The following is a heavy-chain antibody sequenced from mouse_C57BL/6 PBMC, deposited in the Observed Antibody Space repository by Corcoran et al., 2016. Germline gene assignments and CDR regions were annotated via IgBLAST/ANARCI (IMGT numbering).Heavy chain of an antibody. CDR2: INPNNGGT. Sequence: EVQLQQSGPELVKPGASVKISCKASGYTFTDYYMNWVKQSHGKSLEWIGDINPNNGGTSYNQKFKGKATLTVDKSSSTAYMELRSLTSEDSAVYYCARGGYYDDETWFAYWGQGTLVTVSA. D-gene: IGHD2-4*01. CDR1: GYTFTDYY. J-gene: IGHJ3*01. CDR3: ARGGYYDDETWFAY. V-gene: IGHV1-26*01.